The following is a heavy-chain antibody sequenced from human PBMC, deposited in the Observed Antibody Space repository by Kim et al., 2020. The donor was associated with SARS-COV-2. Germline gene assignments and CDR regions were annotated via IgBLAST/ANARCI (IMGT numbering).Heavy chain of an antibody. Sequence: GGSLRLSCAASGFTFSSYEMNWVRQAPGKGLEWVSYISSSGSTIYYADSVKGRFTISRDNAKNSLYLQMNSLRAEDTAVYYCAANMITFGGVNGYFDYWGQGTLVTVSS. J-gene: IGHJ4*02. V-gene: IGHV3-48*03. CDR1: GFTFSSYE. CDR3: AANMITFGGVNGYFDY. D-gene: IGHD3-16*01. CDR2: ISSSGSTI.